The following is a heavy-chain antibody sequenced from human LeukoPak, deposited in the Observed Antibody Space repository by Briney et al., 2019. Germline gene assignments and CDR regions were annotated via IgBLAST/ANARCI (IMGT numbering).Heavy chain of an antibody. V-gene: IGHV3-23*01. CDR2: INGSGGST. CDR1: GFTFSCYA. Sequence: HPGASLRLSCAASGFTFSCYAMSWVRQAPGKGLEWVSAINGSGGSTYYADSVKGRFTISRDNSKNTLYLQMSSLGAEDTAVYYCAKWSDSSGWYDFDYWGQGTLVTVSS. CDR3: AKWSDSSGWYDFDY. D-gene: IGHD6-19*01. J-gene: IGHJ4*02.